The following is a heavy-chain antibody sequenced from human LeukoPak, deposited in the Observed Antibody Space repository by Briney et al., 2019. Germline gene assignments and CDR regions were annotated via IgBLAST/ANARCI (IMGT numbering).Heavy chain of an antibody. J-gene: IGHJ5*02. CDR1: GGTFSSYA. CDR2: IIPIFGTA. D-gene: IGHD3-16*02. Sequence: ASVKVSCKASGGTFSSYAISWVRQAPGQGLEWMGGIIPIFGTANYAQKFQGRVTITADESASTAYMELSSLRSEDTAVYYCARGRYDYVWGSYRYSWFDPWGQGTLVTVSS. V-gene: IGHV1-69*13. CDR3: ARGRYDYVWGSYRYSWFDP.